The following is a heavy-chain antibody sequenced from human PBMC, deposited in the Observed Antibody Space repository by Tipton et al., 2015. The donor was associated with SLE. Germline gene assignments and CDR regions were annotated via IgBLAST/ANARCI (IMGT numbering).Heavy chain of an antibody. V-gene: IGHV4-59*01. J-gene: IGHJ2*01. CDR2: IYYSGST. CDR3: ARDGGDYWYFDL. Sequence: TLSLTCTVSGGSISCYYWSWIRQPPGKGLEWIGYIYYSGSTNYNPSLKSRVTISVDTSKNQFSLKLSSVTAADTAVYYCARDGGDYWYFDLWGRGTLVTVSS. D-gene: IGHD2-21*01. CDR1: GGSISCYY.